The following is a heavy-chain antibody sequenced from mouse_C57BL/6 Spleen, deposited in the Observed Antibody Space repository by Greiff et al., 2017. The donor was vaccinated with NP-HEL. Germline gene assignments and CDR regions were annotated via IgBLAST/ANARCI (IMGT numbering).Heavy chain of an antibody. J-gene: IGHJ2*01. D-gene: IGHD3-3*01. CDR2: ISYDGSN. Sequence: DVKLQESGPGLVKPSQSLSLTCSVTGYSITSGYYWNWIRQFPGNKLEWMGYISYDGSNNYNPSLKNRISITRDTSKNQFFLKLNSVTTEDTATYYCARGTALSLPFDYWGQGTTLTVSS. CDR1: GYSITSGYY. V-gene: IGHV3-6*01. CDR3: ARGTALSLPFDY.